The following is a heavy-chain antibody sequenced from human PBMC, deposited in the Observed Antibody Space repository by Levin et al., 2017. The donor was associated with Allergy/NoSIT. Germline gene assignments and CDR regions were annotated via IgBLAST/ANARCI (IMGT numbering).Heavy chain of an antibody. V-gene: IGHV4-59*01. CDR3: ASYKSSSGWHLDY. J-gene: IGHJ4*02. CDR2: ISYSGTT. D-gene: IGHD6-19*01. CDR1: GVSFSNFY. Sequence: PSETLSLTCTVSGVSFSNFYWTWIRQPPGKGLEWIGYISYSGTTNYNASLKSRVTISVDTSKNQFSLKLSSVTAADTAVYYCASYKSSSGWHLDYWGQGTLVTVSS.